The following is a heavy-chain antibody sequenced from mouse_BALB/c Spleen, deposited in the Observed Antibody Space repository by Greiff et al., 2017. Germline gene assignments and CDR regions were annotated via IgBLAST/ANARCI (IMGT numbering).Heavy chain of an antibody. CDR2: ISSGGSYT. CDR3: ARAPYGKRSYFDY. D-gene: IGHD2-1*01. J-gene: IGHJ2*01. V-gene: IGHV5-9-4*01. CDR1: GFTFSSYA. Sequence: EVMLVESGGGLVKPGGSLKLSCAASGFTFSSYAMSWVRQSPEKRLEWVAEISSGGSYTYYPDTVTGRFTISRDNAKNTLYLEMSSLRSEDTAMYYCARAPYGKRSYFDYWGQGTTLTVSS.